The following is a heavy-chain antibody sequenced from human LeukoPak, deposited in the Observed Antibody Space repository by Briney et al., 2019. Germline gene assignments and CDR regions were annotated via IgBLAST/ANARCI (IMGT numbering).Heavy chain of an antibody. Sequence: PGGSLRLSCAASGFTFSSYAMSWVRQAPGKGLEWVSAISGSGGSTYYADSVKGRFTISRDNTKNTLYLQMNSLRAEDTAVYYCAKGMEGAVDTYFDYWGQGTLVTVSS. CDR2: ISGSGGST. V-gene: IGHV3-23*01. CDR1: GFTFSSYA. D-gene: IGHD6-19*01. CDR3: AKGMEGAVDTYFDY. J-gene: IGHJ4*02.